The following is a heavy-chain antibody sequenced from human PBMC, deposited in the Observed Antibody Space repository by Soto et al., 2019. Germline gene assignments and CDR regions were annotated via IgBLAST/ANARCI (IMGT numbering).Heavy chain of an antibody. CDR1: GFTFSSYA. J-gene: IGHJ4*02. CDR3: ARGVSSSSTTPLVY. D-gene: IGHD6-6*01. V-gene: IGHV3-23*01. CDR2: ISGSGGST. Sequence: PGGSLRLSCAASGFTFSSYAMSWVRQAPGKGLEWVSAISGSGGSTYYADSVKGRFTISRDNSKNTLYLQMNSLRAEDTAVYYCARGVSSSSTTPLVYWGQGALVTVSS.